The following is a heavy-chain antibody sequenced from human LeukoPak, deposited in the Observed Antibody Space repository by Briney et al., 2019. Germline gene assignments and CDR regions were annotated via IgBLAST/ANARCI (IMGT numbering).Heavy chain of an antibody. CDR2: IISIFGTA. CDR3: ARQGEEYRSSTSCFTRYSFDY. CDR1: GGTFSSYA. V-gene: IGHV1-69*05. J-gene: IGHJ4*02. D-gene: IGHD2-2*01. Sequence: SVKVSCKASGGTFSSYAISWVRQAPGQGLEWMGGIISIFGTANYAQKFQGRVTITTDESTSTAYMELSSLRSEGTAVYYCARQGEEYRSSTSCFTRYSFDYWGQGTLVTVSS.